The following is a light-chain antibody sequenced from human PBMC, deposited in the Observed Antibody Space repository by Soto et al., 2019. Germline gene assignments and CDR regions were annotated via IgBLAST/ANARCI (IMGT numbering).Light chain of an antibody. J-gene: IGKJ5*01. CDR3: QQRSNWPPIT. Sequence: ETVLTQSPATLSLSPGERATLSCRASQSISSYLAWYQQKPGQARRLLIYDASNRATGIPARFSGSGSGTDFTLTISSLEPEDFAVYYCQQRSNWPPITFGQGTRLEI. V-gene: IGKV3-11*01. CDR1: QSISSY. CDR2: DAS.